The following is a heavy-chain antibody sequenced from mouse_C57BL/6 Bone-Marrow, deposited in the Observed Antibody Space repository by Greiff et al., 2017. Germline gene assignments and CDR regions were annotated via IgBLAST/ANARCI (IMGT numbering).Heavy chain of an antibody. CDR1: GYTFTDYY. CDR2: INPYNGGT. V-gene: IGHV1-19*01. Sequence: VQLQQSGPVLVKPGDSVKMSCKASGYTFTDYYMNWVKQSHGKSLEWIGVINPYNGGTSYNQKFKGKATLTVDNSSSTAYMELNSLTSEDSAVYYCANHYPSWFAYWGQGTLVTVSA. J-gene: IGHJ3*01. D-gene: IGHD1-1*02. CDR3: ANHYPSWFAY.